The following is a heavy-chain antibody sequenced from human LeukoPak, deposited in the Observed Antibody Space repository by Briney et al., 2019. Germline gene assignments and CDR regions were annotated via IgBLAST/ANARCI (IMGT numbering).Heavy chain of an antibody. J-gene: IGHJ4*02. CDR1: GFTFDDYA. Sequence: GRSLRLSSAASGFTFDDYAMHWVRQAPGKGLEWVSGISWNSGSIGYADSVKGRFTISRDSAKNSLYLQMNSLRAEDTALYYCVKDRSRWFGESLFDYWGQGTLVTVPS. V-gene: IGHV3-9*01. CDR2: ISWNSGSI. CDR3: VKDRSRWFGESLFDY. D-gene: IGHD3-10*01.